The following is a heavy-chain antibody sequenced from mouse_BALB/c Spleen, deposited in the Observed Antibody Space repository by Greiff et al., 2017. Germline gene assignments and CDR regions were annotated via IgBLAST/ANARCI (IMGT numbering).Heavy chain of an antibody. CDR1: GFSLTGYG. Sequence: VMLVESGPGLVAPSQSLSITCTVSGFSLTGYGVNWVRQPPGKGLEWLGMIWGDGSTDYNSALKSRLSISKDNSKSQVFLKMNSLQTDDTARYYCARERYYRYDEGYAMDYWGQGTSVTVSS. V-gene: IGHV2-6-7*01. J-gene: IGHJ4*01. D-gene: IGHD2-14*01. CDR2: IWGDGST. CDR3: ARERYYRYDEGYAMDY.